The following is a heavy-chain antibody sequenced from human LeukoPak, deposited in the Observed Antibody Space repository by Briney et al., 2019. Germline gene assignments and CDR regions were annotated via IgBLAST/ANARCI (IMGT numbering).Heavy chain of an antibody. CDR2: MSGGSYTI. Sequence: GGSLRLSCAASGFTFSDYHMAWIRQPPGKGLEWVSYMSGGSYTIHYADSVKGRFTISRDNAESSLSLQMNSLRAEDTAGYYCARAPRNIVVVPADTHYYMDVWGKGTTVTVSS. V-gene: IGHV3-11*04. CDR3: ARAPRNIVVVPADTHYYMDV. J-gene: IGHJ6*03. CDR1: GFTFSDYH. D-gene: IGHD2-2*01.